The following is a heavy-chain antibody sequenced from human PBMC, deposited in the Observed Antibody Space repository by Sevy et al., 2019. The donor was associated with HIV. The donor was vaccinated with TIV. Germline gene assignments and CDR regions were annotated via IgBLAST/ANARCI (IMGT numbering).Heavy chain of an antibody. Sequence: GGSLRLSCAASGFTVSSNYMTWVRQAPGKGLEGVSVIYSDGTTYHADSVKDRYTISRDNSKNTLFLEMNSLRAEDTACYYCARGKSGYGYGWNSWGQGTLVTVSS. CDR3: ARGKSGYGYGWNS. CDR2: IYSDGTT. D-gene: IGHD5-18*01. CDR1: GFTVSSNY. V-gene: IGHV3-66*01. J-gene: IGHJ4*02.